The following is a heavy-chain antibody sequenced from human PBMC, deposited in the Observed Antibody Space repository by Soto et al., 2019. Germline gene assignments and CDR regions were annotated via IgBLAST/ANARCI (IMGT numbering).Heavy chain of an antibody. CDR2: IIPIVGTA. D-gene: IGHD2-2*01. J-gene: IGHJ6*02. CDR3: ARHVPAAGYYYGMDV. CDR1: GGTFSSYA. V-gene: IGHV1-69*12. Sequence: QVQLVQSGAEVKKPGSSVKVSCKASGGTFSSYAISWVRQAPGQGLEWMGGIIPIVGTADYAQKFQGRVTITADESTSTAYMELRSLRSEDTAVYYCARHVPAAGYYYGMDVWGQGTTVTVSS.